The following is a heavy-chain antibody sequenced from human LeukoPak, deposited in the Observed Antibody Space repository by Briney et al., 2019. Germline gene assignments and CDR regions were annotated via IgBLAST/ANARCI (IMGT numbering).Heavy chain of an antibody. CDR1: GYTFTGYY. D-gene: IGHD4-11*01. V-gene: IGHV1-18*04. CDR2: ISAYNGNT. J-gene: IGHJ5*02. Sequence: ASVKVSCKASGYTFTGYYMHWVRQAPGQGLEWMGWISAYNGNTNYAQKLQGRVTMTTDTSTSTAYMELRSLRSDDTAVYYCATSKSDDWFDPWGQGTLVTVSS. CDR3: ATSKSDDWFDP.